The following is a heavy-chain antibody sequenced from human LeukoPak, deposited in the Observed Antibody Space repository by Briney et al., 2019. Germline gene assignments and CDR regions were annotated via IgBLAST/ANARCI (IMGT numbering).Heavy chain of an antibody. CDR1: GYTFTGYY. CDR3: ATTGTSGPNWFDP. J-gene: IGHJ5*02. V-gene: IGHV1-2*02. D-gene: IGHD1-1*01. CDR2: INPNSGGT. Sequence: ASVKVSCKASGYTFTGYYMHWVRQAPGQGLEWMGWINPNSGGTNYAQKFQGRVTMTRDTSISTAYMELSRLRSADPAVYYCATTGTSGPNWFDPWGQGTLVTVSS.